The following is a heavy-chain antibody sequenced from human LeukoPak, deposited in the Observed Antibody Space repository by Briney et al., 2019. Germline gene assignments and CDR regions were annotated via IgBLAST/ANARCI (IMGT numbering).Heavy chain of an antibody. J-gene: IGHJ4*02. CDR1: GITFSNAW. D-gene: IGHD4-17*01. CDR2: IKSKRDGGTT. CDR3: TTQTTVITGY. Sequence: GGSLRLSCAGSGITFSNAWMSWVRQAPGKGLEWVGRIKSKRDGGTTDYAAPVKGRFTVSRDDSKNTLYLQMNSLKTEDTAVYYCTTQTTVITGYWGQGTLVTVSP. V-gene: IGHV3-15*01.